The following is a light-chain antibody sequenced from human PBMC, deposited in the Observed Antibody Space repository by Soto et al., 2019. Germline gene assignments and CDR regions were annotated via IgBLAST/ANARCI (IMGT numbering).Light chain of an antibody. V-gene: IGKV3-15*01. CDR1: QSVSSN. CDR2: GAS. CDR3: QQYNNWPWT. J-gene: IGKJ1*01. Sequence: EIVMTQSPATLSVSPVERAILSCRASQSVSSNLAWYQQKPGQAPRLLIYGASTRATGIPARFSGSGSGTEFTLTISSLQSEDFAVYYCQQYNNWPWTFGQGTKVDIK.